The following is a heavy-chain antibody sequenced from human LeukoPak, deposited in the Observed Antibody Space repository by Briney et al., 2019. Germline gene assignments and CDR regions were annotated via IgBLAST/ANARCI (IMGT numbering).Heavy chain of an antibody. Sequence: SETLSLTCTVSGGSISSHYWSWIRQPPGKGLEWIGYIYYSGSTNYNPSLKSRVTISVDTSKNQFSLRLSSVTAADTAVYYCARDRETYGSGSYNRWFDPWGQGTLVTVSS. D-gene: IGHD3-10*01. CDR3: ARDRETYGSGSYNRWFDP. V-gene: IGHV4-59*11. CDR1: GGSISSHY. J-gene: IGHJ5*02. CDR2: IYYSGST.